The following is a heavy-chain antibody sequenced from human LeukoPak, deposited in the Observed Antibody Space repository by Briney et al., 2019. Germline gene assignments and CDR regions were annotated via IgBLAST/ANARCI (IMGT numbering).Heavy chain of an antibody. CDR2: IRSKAYGGTT. Sequence: PGGSLRLSCTASGFTFGDYAMSWVRQAPGKGLEWVGFIRSKAYGGTTEYAASVKGRFTISRDDSKSIAYLQMNSLKTEDTAVYYCTRADFSLTGYYYYYYMDVWGKGTTVTISS. D-gene: IGHD3-9*01. V-gene: IGHV3-49*04. CDR1: GFTFGDYA. J-gene: IGHJ6*03. CDR3: TRADFSLTGYYYYYYMDV.